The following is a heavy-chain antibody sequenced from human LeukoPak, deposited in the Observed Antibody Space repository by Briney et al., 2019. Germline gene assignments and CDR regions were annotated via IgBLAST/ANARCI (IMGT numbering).Heavy chain of an antibody. CDR3: ARDRWELLSPWFDP. CDR1: GGSISSYY. Sequence: SETLSLTCTVSGGSISSYYWSWIRQPAGKGLEWIGRTYTSGSTNYNPSLKSRVTMSVDTSKNQFSLKLSSVTAADTAVYYCARDRWELLSPWFDPWGQGTLVTVSS. CDR2: TYTSGST. V-gene: IGHV4-4*07. J-gene: IGHJ5*02. D-gene: IGHD1-26*01.